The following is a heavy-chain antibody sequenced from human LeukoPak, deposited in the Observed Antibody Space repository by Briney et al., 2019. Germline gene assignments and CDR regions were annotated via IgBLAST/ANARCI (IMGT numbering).Heavy chain of an antibody. CDR3: AKGFSGWPNQAPDY. CDR2: ISGSGGST. J-gene: IGHJ4*02. CDR1: GFTFSSYA. D-gene: IGHD6-19*01. Sequence: GGSLRLSCAASGFTFSSYAMSWVSQAPGKGLEWVSAISGSGGSTYYADSVKGRFTISRDNSKNTLYLQMNSLRAEDTAVYYCAKGFSGWPNQAPDYWGQGTLVTVSS. V-gene: IGHV3-23*01.